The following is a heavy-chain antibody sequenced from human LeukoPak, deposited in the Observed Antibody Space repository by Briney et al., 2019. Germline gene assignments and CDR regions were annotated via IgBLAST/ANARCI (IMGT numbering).Heavy chain of an antibody. Sequence: RGSLRLSCAASGFTFSSYGIHWVRQAPGKGLEWVAVIWHDGSNKYYADSVKGRFTISRDNSNNTLYLQMNSLRAEDTAVYYCARAAGYSSGWPYDYWGQGTLVTVSS. D-gene: IGHD6-19*01. CDR3: ARAAGYSSGWPYDY. V-gene: IGHV3-33*01. J-gene: IGHJ4*02. CDR1: GFTFSSYG. CDR2: IWHDGSNK.